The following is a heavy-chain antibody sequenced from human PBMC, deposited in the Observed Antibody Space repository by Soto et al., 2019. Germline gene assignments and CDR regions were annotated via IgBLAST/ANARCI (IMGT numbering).Heavy chain of an antibody. CDR2: INHSGST. CDR3: ARGPDYYDSSGYNDY. V-gene: IGHV4-34*01. J-gene: IGHJ4*02. D-gene: IGHD3-22*01. Sequence: QVQLQQWGAGLLKPSETLSLTCAVYGGSFSGYYWSWIRQPPGKGLEWIGEINHSGSTNYNPSLKSRVTISVDTSKNQFSLKLISVTAADTAVYYCARGPDYYDSSGYNDYWGQGTLVTVSS. CDR1: GGSFSGYY.